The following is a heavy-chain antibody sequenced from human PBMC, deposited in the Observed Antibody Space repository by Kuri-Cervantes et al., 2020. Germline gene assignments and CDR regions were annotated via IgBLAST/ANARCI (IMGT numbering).Heavy chain of an antibody. J-gene: IGHJ3*02. Sequence: SETLSLTCAVSGGSISSSNWWSWVRQPPGKGLEWIGEIYHSGSTNYNPSLKSRVTISVDKSKNQFSLKLSSVTAADTAMYYCARETYYYDSSGYYYGAFDIWGQGTMVTVSS. V-gene: IGHV4-4*02. CDR3: ARETYYYDSSGYYYGAFDI. D-gene: IGHD3-22*01. CDR1: GGSISSSNW. CDR2: IYHSGST.